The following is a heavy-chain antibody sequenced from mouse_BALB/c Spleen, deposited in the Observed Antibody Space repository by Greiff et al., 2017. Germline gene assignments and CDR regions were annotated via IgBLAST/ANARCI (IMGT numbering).Heavy chain of an antibody. V-gene: IGHV1S126*01. CDR1: GYSFTSYW. Sequence: QVQLQQSGPQLVRPGASVKISCKASGYSFTSYWINWVKQRPGQGLEWIGNIYPSDSYTNYNQKFKDKATLTVDKSSSTAYMQLSSPTSEDSAVYYCTRSGNYDYDGGYAMDYWGQGTSVTVSS. D-gene: IGHD2-4*01. J-gene: IGHJ4*01. CDR3: TRSGNYDYDGGYAMDY. CDR2: IYPSDSYT.